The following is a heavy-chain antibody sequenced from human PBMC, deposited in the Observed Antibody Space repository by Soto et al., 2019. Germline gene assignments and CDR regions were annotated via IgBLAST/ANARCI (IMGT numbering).Heavy chain of an antibody. CDR3: ARATVTKGYYYYYMDV. Sequence: SQTLSLTCAISGDSVSSNSAAWNWIRQSPSRGLEWLGRTYYRSKWYNDYAVSVKSRITINPDTSKNQFSLQLNSVTPEDTAVYYCARATVTKGYYYYYMDVWGKGTKVTVSS. CDR1: GDSVSSNSAA. D-gene: IGHD4-17*01. J-gene: IGHJ6*03. V-gene: IGHV6-1*01. CDR2: TYYRSKWYN.